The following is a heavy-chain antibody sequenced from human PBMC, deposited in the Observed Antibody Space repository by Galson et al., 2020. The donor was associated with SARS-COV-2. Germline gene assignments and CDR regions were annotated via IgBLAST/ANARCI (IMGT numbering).Heavy chain of an antibody. V-gene: IGHV4-31*03. CDR1: GGSISSGGYY. CDR2: IYYSGST. CDR3: ARVVSRRYWYFDL. D-gene: IGHD3-3*02. Sequence: ETSETLSLTCTVSGGSISSGGYYWSWIRQHPGKGLEWIGYIYYSGSTYYNPSLKSRVTISVDTSKNQFSLKLSSVTAADTAVYYCARVVSRRYWYFDLWGRGTL. J-gene: IGHJ2*01.